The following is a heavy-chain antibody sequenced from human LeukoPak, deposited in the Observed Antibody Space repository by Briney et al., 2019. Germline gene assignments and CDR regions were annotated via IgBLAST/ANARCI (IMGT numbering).Heavy chain of an antibody. J-gene: IGHJ4*02. CDR3: ATTVTTGGYFDY. V-gene: IGHV3-23*01. Sequence: GGSLGLSCAASGFTFSSYAMSWVRQAPGKGLEWVSAISGSGGSTHYADSVKGRFTISRDNSKNTVYLQMNSLRAEDTAVYYCATTVTTGGYFDYWGQGTLVTVSS. CDR2: ISGSGGST. CDR1: GFTFSSYA. D-gene: IGHD4-17*01.